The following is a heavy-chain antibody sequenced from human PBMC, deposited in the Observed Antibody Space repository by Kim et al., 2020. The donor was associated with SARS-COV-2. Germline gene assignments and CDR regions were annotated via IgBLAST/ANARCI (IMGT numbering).Heavy chain of an antibody. Sequence: ASVKVSCKASGYTFTSYGISWVRQAPGQGLEWMGWISAYNGNTNYAQKLQGRVTMTTDTSTSTAYMELRSLRSDDTAVYYCARVRAAVGRWYAFDIWGQGTMVTVSS. D-gene: IGHD6-13*01. CDR2: ISAYNGNT. J-gene: IGHJ3*02. CDR1: GYTFTSYG. V-gene: IGHV1-18*04. CDR3: ARVRAAVGRWYAFDI.